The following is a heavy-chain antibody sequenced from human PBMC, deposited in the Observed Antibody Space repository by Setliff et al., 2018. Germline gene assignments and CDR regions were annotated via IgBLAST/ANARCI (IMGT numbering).Heavy chain of an antibody. Sequence: HPGGSLRLSCAVSGFTFSNHGMNWVRQAPGKGLEWVSYINSWGTTKYYADSVNGRFTISRDNAKNSLYLQMNSLRVEDTAVYYCARDVFDFRTGQAGPWGQGTLVTVSS. CDR1: GFTFSNHG. D-gene: IGHD3-3*01. J-gene: IGHJ5*02. V-gene: IGHV3-48*03. CDR3: ARDVFDFRTGQAGP. CDR2: INSWGTTK.